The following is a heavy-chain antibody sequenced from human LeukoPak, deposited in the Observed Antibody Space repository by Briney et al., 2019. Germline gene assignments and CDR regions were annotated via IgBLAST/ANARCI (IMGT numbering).Heavy chain of an antibody. J-gene: IGHJ4*02. V-gene: IGHV4-34*01. D-gene: IGHD3-10*01. CDR1: GGSFSGYY. CDR2: INHSGST. Sequence: SETLSLTCAVYGGSFSGYYWSWIRQPPGKGLEWIGEINHSGSTNYNPSLKSRVTISVDTSKNQFSLKLSSVTAADTAVYYCARGPRRTYYYGSGSYQFDYWGQGTLVTVPS. CDR3: ARGPRRTYYYGSGSYQFDY.